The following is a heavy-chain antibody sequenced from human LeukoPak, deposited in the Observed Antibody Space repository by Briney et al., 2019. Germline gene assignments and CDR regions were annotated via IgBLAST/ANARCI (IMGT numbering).Heavy chain of an antibody. CDR3: ARWAGYSSTWYGLFDY. D-gene: IGHD6-13*01. CDR2: IYSGGST. CDR1: GFTVSTTY. J-gene: IGHJ4*02. V-gene: IGHV3-66*01. Sequence: GGSLRLSCAASGFTVSTTYMGWVRQAPGKGLEWISVIYSGGSTYYAESVKGRFTISRDNSKNTLYLQMNSLRAEDTAVYYCARWAGYSSTWYGLFDYWGQGTLVTVSS.